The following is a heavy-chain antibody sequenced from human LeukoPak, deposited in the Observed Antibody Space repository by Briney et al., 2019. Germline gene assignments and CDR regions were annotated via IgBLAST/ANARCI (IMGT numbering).Heavy chain of an antibody. D-gene: IGHD6-19*01. V-gene: IGHV3-30-3*01. Sequence: GGSLRLSCAASGFTFSSYAMHWVRQAPGKGLEWVAVISYDGSNKYYADSVKGRFTISRDNSKNTLYLQMNSLRAEDTAVYYCARELSGWSSVFDYWGQGPLVTVSS. CDR2: ISYDGSNK. J-gene: IGHJ4*02. CDR1: GFTFSSYA. CDR3: ARELSGWSSVFDY.